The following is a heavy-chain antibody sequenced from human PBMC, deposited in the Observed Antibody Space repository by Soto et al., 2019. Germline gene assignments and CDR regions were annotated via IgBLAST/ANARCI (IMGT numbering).Heavy chain of an antibody. CDR3: TRAVSSSWYKYYFDY. Sequence: EVQLVESGGGLVKPGRSLRLSCTASGFTFGDYAMSWFRQAPGKGLEWVGFIRSKAYGGTTEYAASVKGRFTISRDDSKSIAYLQMNSLNTEDTAVYYCTRAVSSSWYKYYFDYWGQGTLVTVSS. CDR2: IRSKAYGGTT. V-gene: IGHV3-49*05. J-gene: IGHJ4*02. D-gene: IGHD6-13*01. CDR1: GFTFGDYA.